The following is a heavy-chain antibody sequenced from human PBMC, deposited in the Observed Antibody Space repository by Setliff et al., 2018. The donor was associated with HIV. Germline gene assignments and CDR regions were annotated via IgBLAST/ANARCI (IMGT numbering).Heavy chain of an antibody. CDR1: GYSISSSNW. V-gene: IGHV4-28*06. J-gene: IGHJ4*02. Sequence: PSETLSLTCAVSGYSISSSNWWAWFRQPPGKGLEWIGYIYHNGNTNYNPSLRSRVTMSIDTSKNQFFLKLSSVTALDTATYYCAIMGNSYDSSGSYDYFDSWGQGTLVTVSS. D-gene: IGHD3-22*01. CDR3: AIMGNSYDSSGSYDYFDS. CDR2: IYHNGNT.